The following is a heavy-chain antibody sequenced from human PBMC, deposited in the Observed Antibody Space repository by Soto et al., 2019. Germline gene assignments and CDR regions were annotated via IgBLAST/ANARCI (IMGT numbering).Heavy chain of an antibody. Sequence: EVQLVESGGGLVKPGGSLRLSCAASGFTFSSYSMNWVRQAPGKGLEWVSSISSSSSYIYYADSVKGRFTNSRDNAKNSLYLQMNSLRAEDTAVYYCARDWGNYYDSSGYPGWGQGTLVTVSS. V-gene: IGHV3-21*01. D-gene: IGHD3-22*01. J-gene: IGHJ4*02. CDR2: ISSSSSYI. CDR3: ARDWGNYYDSSGYPG. CDR1: GFTFSSYS.